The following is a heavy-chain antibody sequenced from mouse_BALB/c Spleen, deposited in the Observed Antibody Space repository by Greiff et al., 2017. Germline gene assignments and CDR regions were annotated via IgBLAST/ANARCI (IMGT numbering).Heavy chain of an antibody. CDR1: GFTFSDYY. CDR3: ARASYGPYYAMDY. Sequence: EVKLVESGGGLVKPGGSLKLSCAASGFTFSDYYMYWVRQTPEKRLEWVATISDGGSYTYYPDSVKGRFTISRDNAKNNLYLQMSSLKSEDTAMYYCARASYGPYYAMDYWGQGTSVTVSS. D-gene: IGHD1-1*01. V-gene: IGHV5-4*02. J-gene: IGHJ4*01. CDR2: ISDGGSYT.